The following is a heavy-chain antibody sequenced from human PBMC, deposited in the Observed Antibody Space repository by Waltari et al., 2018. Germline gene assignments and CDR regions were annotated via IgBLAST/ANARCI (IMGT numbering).Heavy chain of an antibody. CDR3: AREVGAVVDY. J-gene: IGHJ4*02. Sequence: QVQLVQSGAEVRKPGASVKVSCKASGGTFSSHAISWVRQAPGQGLEWMGRIIPVFGTANYAQKFQGRVTTTADKSTSTVYMELNSLTSEDTAVYYCAREVGAVVDYWGQGTLITVSS. CDR2: IIPVFGTA. CDR1: GGTFSSHA. D-gene: IGHD1-26*01. V-gene: IGHV1-69*08.